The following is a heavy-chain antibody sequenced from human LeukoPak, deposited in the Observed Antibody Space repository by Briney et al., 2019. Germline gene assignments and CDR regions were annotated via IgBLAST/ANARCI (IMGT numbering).Heavy chain of an antibody. CDR1: EYTFTGYY. V-gene: IGHV1-2*02. CDR3: ARLWLPYYYMDV. D-gene: IGHD5-18*01. J-gene: IGHJ6*03. Sequence: ASVKVSCKASEYTFTGYYIHWVRQAPGQGLEWMGWIDPNTGDSNHVQKFQGRVTMTRDTSISTAYMELSRLRSEDTAVYYCARLWLPYYYMDVWGKGTAVTVSS. CDR2: IDPNTGDS.